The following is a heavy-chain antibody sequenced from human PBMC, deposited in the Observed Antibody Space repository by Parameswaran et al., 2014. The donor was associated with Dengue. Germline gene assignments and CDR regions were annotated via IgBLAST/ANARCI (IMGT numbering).Heavy chain of an antibody. CDR2: IVVGSGNT. D-gene: IGHD4-11*01. V-gene: IGHV1-58*01. J-gene: IGHJ6*02. Sequence: WVRQAPGQRLEWIGWIVVGSGNTNYAQKFQERVTITRDMSTSTAYMELSRLRSDDTAVYYCAKSNYQTDPYYYYYGMDVWGQGTTVTVSS. CDR3: AKSNYQTDPYYYYYGMDV.